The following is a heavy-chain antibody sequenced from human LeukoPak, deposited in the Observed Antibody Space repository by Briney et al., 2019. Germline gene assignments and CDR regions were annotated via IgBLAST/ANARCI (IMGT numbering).Heavy chain of an antibody. CDR1: GGSISSYY. D-gene: IGHD6-13*01. CDR2: IYTSGST. CDR3: AATTRTPGIAAAGY. Sequence: SETLSLTCTVSGGSISSYYWSWVRQPAGKGLEWIGRIYTSGSTNYHPSLKSRVTMSVDTSKNQFSLRLSSVTAADTAVYYCAATTRTPGIAAAGYWGQETLVTVSS. J-gene: IGHJ4*02. V-gene: IGHV4-4*07.